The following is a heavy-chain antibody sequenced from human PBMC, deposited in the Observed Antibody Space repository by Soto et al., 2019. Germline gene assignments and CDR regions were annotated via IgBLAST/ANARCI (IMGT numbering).Heavy chain of an antibody. CDR2: ISYDGSNK. Sequence: GGSLRLSCAASGFTFSSYAMHWVRQAPGKGLEWVAVISYDGSNKYYADSVKGRFTISRDNSKNTLYLQMNSLRAEDTAVYYCASDIVLVPAANELSRYYYYGMDVWGQGTTVTVSS. J-gene: IGHJ6*02. D-gene: IGHD2-2*01. CDR3: ASDIVLVPAANELSRYYYYGMDV. CDR1: GFTFSSYA. V-gene: IGHV3-30-3*01.